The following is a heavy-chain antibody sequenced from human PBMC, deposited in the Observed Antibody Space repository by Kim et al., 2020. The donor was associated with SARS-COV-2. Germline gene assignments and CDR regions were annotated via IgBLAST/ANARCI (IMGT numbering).Heavy chain of an antibody. CDR3: ARDLGSSRYYYYYGMDV. CDR1: GFTFSSYS. J-gene: IGHJ6*02. Sequence: GGSLRLSCAASGFTFSSYSMNWVRQAPGKGLEWVSYISSSSSTIYYADSVKGRFTISRDNAKNSLYLQMNSLRDEDTAVYYCARDLGSSRYYYYYGMDVWGQGTTVTVSS. D-gene: IGHD6-13*01. CDR2: ISSSSSTI. V-gene: IGHV3-48*02.